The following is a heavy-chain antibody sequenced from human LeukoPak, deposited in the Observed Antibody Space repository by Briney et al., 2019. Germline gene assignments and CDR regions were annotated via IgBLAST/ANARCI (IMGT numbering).Heavy chain of an antibody. CDR3: AREYDSSGYSLDY. Sequence: ASVKVCCKASGYTFTGYYMHWVRQAPGQGLEWMGWINPNSGGTNYAQKFQGRVTMTRDTSISTAYMELSRLRSDDTAVYYCAREYDSSGYSLDYWGQGTLVTVSS. CDR1: GYTFTGYY. D-gene: IGHD3-22*01. CDR2: INPNSGGT. V-gene: IGHV1-2*02. J-gene: IGHJ4*02.